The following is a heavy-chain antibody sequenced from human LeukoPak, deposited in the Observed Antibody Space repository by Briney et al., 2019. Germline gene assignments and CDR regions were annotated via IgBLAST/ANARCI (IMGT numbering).Heavy chain of an antibody. CDR1: GFTFSTYT. V-gene: IGHV3-21*01. D-gene: IGHD2-2*01. J-gene: IGHJ4*02. CDR2: ISSSSNNI. Sequence: GSLRLSSAASGFTFSTYTMNWVRQAPGKGLEWVSSISSSSNNINYADSVKGRFTISRDNAMNSVHLQMNSLRVEDTAVYYCARGYQRPDYWGQGTLITVSS. CDR3: ARGYQRPDY.